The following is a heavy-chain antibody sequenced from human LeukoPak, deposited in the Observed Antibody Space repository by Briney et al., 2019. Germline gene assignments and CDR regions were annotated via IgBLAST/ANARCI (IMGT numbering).Heavy chain of an antibody. J-gene: IGHJ3*02. Sequence: ASVKVSCKASGYTFTSYAMNWVRQAPGQGLEWMGWINTNTGNPTYAQGFTGRFVLSLDTSVSTAYLQISSLKAEDTAVYYCARDLPLYYDSSGPGYDAFDIWGQGTMVTVSS. CDR2: INTNTGNP. V-gene: IGHV7-4-1*02. CDR3: ARDLPLYYDSSGPGYDAFDI. CDR1: GYTFTSYA. D-gene: IGHD3-22*01.